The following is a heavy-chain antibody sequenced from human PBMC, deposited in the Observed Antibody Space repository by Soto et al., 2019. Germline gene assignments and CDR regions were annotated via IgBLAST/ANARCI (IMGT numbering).Heavy chain of an antibody. Sequence: QMQLQESGPGLVKPSETLSLTCAVSSASISSEQRWSWVRQPPGKWLEWIGEIHHSGSTNKNPSLKSRVTMSVEESKNQFSRNLSSVTAADTAVYYCARSFGWYAIDQWGQGTLVIGSS. CDR3: ARSFGWYAIDQ. CDR1: SASISSEQR. V-gene: IGHV4-4*02. CDR2: IHHSGST. J-gene: IGHJ4*02. D-gene: IGHD6-19*01.